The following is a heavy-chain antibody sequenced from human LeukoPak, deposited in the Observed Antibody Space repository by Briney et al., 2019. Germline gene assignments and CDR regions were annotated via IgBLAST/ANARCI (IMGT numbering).Heavy chain of an antibody. CDR2: IHQDESEK. D-gene: IGHD1-1*01. Sequence: PGGSLRLSCAASGFTFSTYWMRWVRQAPGKGLVWLSHIHQDESEKYYVDSVKGRFTISRDNAKNSLYLQMNSLRAEDTAVYYCARDKIEGPTKLDYWGQGILVSVSS. J-gene: IGHJ4*02. CDR3: ARDKIEGPTKLDY. CDR1: GFTFSTYW. V-gene: IGHV3-7*01.